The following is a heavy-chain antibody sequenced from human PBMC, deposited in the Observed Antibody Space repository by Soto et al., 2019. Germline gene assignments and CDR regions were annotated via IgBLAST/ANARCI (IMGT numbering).Heavy chain of an antibody. J-gene: IGHJ6*02. CDR2: IIPIFGTA. CDR3: AREVYGDYGPPGVKTLYYYYGMDV. Sequence: GASVKVSCKASGGTFSSYAISWVRQAPGQGLKRMGGIIPIFGTANYAQKFQGRVTITADESTSTANMELSSLRSEDTAVYYCAREVYGDYGPPGVKTLYYYYGMDVWGQGTTVTVSS. D-gene: IGHD4-17*01. V-gene: IGHV1-69*13. CDR1: GGTFSSYA.